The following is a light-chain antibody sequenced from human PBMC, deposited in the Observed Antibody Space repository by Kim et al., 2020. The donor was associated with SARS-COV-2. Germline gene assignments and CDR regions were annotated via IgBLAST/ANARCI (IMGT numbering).Light chain of an antibody. V-gene: IGKV1-39*01. Sequence: ASVGDRVTIPCRASQSISNYLNWYQQKPGKAPKLLIYAASSLQSGVPSRFSGSGSGTDFTLTISSLQPEDFATYYCQQSYSNPRTFGGGTKV. J-gene: IGKJ4*01. CDR3: QQSYSNPRT. CDR2: AAS. CDR1: QSISNY.